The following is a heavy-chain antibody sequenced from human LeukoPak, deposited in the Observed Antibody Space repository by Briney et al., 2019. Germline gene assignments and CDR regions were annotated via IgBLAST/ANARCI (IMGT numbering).Heavy chain of an antibody. CDR1: GFSFSDCW. D-gene: IGHD4-11*01. CDR2: IKTDGSVT. CDR3: GRDNNYKVDV. V-gene: IGHV3-74*01. Sequence: PGGSLTLSCAASGFSFSDCWMVWVRQAPGKGLVWVSNIKTDGSVTNYADSVKGRSTISRDNAKNTLYLQMNSLRAEDTAVYYCGRDNNYKVDVWGKGTTVTVSS. J-gene: IGHJ6*04.